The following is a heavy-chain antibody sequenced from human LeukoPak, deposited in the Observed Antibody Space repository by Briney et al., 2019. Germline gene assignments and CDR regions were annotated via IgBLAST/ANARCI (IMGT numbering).Heavy chain of an antibody. CDR1: GFSLSTSGMC. D-gene: IGHD6-13*01. CDR3: ARTINGYSSSWYPTPDY. CDR2: IDWDDDK. J-gene: IGHJ4*02. V-gene: IGHV2-70*01. Sequence: SGPALVKPTQTLTLTCTFSGFSLSTSGMCVSWIRQPPGKALEWLALIDWDDDKYYSTSLKTRLTISKDTSKNQVVLTMTNMDPVDTATYYCARTINGYSSSWYPTPDYWGQGTLVTVSS.